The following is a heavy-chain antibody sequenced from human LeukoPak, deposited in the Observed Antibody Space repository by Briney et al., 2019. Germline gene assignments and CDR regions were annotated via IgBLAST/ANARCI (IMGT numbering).Heavy chain of an antibody. CDR2: IYRSGST. V-gene: IGHV4-59*08. CDR3: ARHSHYYGSGSFYRDYFDY. D-gene: IGHD3-10*01. Sequence: SETLSLTCTVSGGSISADYWSWIRQPPGKGLEWIGYIYRSGSTNTNPSLKSRVTISVDASENQFSLKLSSVTAADTAVYYCARHSHYYGSGSFYRDYFDYWGQGTLVTVSS. CDR1: GGSISADY. J-gene: IGHJ4*02.